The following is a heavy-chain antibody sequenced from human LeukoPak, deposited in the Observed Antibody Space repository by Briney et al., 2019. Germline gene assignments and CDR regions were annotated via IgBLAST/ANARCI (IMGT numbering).Heavy chain of an antibody. CDR1: GYTFTGYY. CDR2: INPNSGGT. CDR3: ARVTTVTTFLPHH. D-gene: IGHD4-17*01. V-gene: IGHV1-2*02. J-gene: IGHJ4*02. Sequence: VASVKVSCKASGYTFTGYYMHWVQQAPGQGLEWMGWINPNSGGTNYAQKFQGRVTMTRDTSISTAYMELSRLRSDDTAVYYCARVTTVTTFLPHHWGQGTLVTVSS.